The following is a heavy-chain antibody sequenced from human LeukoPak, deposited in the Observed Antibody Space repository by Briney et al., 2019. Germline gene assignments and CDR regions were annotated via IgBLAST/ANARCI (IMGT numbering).Heavy chain of an antibody. V-gene: IGHV3-30-3*01. Sequence: GGSLRLSCAASGFTFSSYAMHWVRQAPCKGLEWVAVISYDGSNKYYADSVKGRFTISRDDSKNTLYLQMNNLRAEDPAVYYCARASGSFDYWGQGTLVTVSS. D-gene: IGHD1-26*01. CDR1: GFTFSSYA. CDR3: ARASGSFDY. CDR2: ISYDGSNK. J-gene: IGHJ4*02.